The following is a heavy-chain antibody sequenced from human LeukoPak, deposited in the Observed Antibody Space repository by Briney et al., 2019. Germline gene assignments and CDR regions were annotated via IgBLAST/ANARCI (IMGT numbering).Heavy chain of an antibody. Sequence: GGSLRLSCAASGFIFSTYGIHWVRQAPGKGLEWVAVISNDGSNKYYADSVKGRFTISRDNPKNTLYLQMNSLRAEDTAVYYCAKGLSGGGQRGYFDYWGQGTLATVSS. J-gene: IGHJ4*02. V-gene: IGHV3-30*18. D-gene: IGHD4-23*01. CDR2: ISNDGSNK. CDR3: AKGLSGGGQRGYFDY. CDR1: GFIFSTYG.